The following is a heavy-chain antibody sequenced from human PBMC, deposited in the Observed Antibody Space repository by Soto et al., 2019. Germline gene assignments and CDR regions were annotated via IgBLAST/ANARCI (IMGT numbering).Heavy chain of an antibody. J-gene: IGHJ4*02. D-gene: IGHD3-22*01. V-gene: IGHV3-7*01. CDR2: IKQDGSEK. CDR1: GFTFSSYW. Sequence: GGSLRLSCAASGFTFSSYWMSWVRQAPGKGLEWVANIKQDGSEKYYVDSVKGRFTISRDNAKNSLYLQMNSLRAEDTAVYYCAGIAGYYYDSSGYAAPFDYWGQGTLVTV. CDR3: AGIAGYYYDSSGYAAPFDY.